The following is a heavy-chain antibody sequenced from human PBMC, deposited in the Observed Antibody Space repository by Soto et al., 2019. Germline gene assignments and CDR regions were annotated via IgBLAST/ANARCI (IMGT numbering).Heavy chain of an antibody. J-gene: IGHJ4*02. Sequence: SETLSLNCPVSGGAISGSYYYRGWLRQSPGKGPEWIGSVFYTGFTSYTPSLESRVSVSVDTSKNQFSLKVSGVSAADTAVYYCATSQKGYNWNYFDHWGQGALVTVS. V-gene: IGHV4-39*01. CDR2: VFYTGFT. D-gene: IGHD1-20*01. CDR1: GGAISGSYYY. CDR3: ATSQKGYNWNYFDH.